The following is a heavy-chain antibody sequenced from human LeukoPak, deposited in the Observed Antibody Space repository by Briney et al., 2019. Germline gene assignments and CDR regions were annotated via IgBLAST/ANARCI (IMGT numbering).Heavy chain of an antibody. V-gene: IGHV4-34*01. D-gene: IGHD6-6*01. J-gene: IGHJ6*02. CDR3: ARLGSSPYGMDV. CDR2: INHSGST. Sequence: SETLSLTCAVYGGSFSGYYWSWIRQPPGEGLEWIGEINHSGSTNYNPSLKSRVTISVDTSKNQFSLKLSSVTAADTAVYYCARLGSSPYGMDVWGQGTTVTVSS. CDR1: GGSFSGYY.